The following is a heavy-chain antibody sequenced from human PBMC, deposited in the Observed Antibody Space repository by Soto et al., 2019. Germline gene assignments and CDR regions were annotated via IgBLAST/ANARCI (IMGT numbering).Heavy chain of an antibody. CDR3: ASNPGVYDSSGYYHPNDY. J-gene: IGHJ4*02. CDR2: ISYDGSNK. V-gene: IGHV3-30*03. D-gene: IGHD3-22*01. CDR1: GFTFSSYS. Sequence: PGGSLRLSCAASGFTFSSYSMNWVRQAPGKGLEWVAVISYDGSNKYYADSVKGRFTISRDNSKNTLYLQMNSLRAEDTAVYYCASNPGVYDSSGYYHPNDYWGQGTLVTVSS.